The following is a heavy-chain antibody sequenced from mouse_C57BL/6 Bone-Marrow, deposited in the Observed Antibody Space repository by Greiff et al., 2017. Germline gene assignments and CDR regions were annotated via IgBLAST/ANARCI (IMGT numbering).Heavy chain of an antibody. CDR2: ISSGGSYT. D-gene: IGHD2-3*01. CDR3: AYDAHYSGNAMDD. CDR1: GFTFSSYG. Sequence: EVQLVESGGDLVKPGGSLKLSCAASGFTFSSYGMSWVRQTPDKRLEWVATISSGGSYTYYPDSVKGRFTISRDNAKNTLYLQMSSLKSEDTAMYYGAYDAHYSGNAMDDWGQGTSVTVSS. J-gene: IGHJ4*01. V-gene: IGHV5-6*01.